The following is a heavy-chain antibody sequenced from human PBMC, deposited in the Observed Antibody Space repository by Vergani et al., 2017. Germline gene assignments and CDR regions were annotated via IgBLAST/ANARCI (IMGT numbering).Heavy chain of an antibody. CDR1: GYTFTHYY. J-gene: IGHJ5*02. V-gene: IGHV1-46*03. D-gene: IGHD3-16*01. CDR2: VNHSSSGT. CDR3: ARQDRDVWGSYTWFDP. Sequence: QVQLVQSGAEVKKPGASVKVSCKASGYTFTHYYIHWVRQAPGQGLEWIGIVNHSSSGTTYAQKFQGRVTMTRDTSTRTVYMDLSSLRSEDTAVYDCARQDRDVWGSYTWFDPWGQGTLITVSS.